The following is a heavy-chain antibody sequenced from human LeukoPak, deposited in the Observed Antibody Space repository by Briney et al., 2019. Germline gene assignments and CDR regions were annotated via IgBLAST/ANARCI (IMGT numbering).Heavy chain of an antibody. Sequence: GGSLRLSCAASGFTFDDYAMHWVRQAPGKGLEWVSGISWSSGSIGYADSVKGRFTISRDNAKNSLYLQMNSLRAEDTALYYCAKDMWGDGYNSYAFDIWGQGTMVTVSS. V-gene: IGHV3-9*01. J-gene: IGHJ3*02. D-gene: IGHD5-24*01. CDR3: AKDMWGDGYNSYAFDI. CDR2: ISWSSGSI. CDR1: GFTFDDYA.